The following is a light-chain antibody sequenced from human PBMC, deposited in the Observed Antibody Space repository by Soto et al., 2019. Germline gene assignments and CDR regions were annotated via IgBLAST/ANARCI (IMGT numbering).Light chain of an antibody. CDR1: QSVSSN. CDR3: QQYNNWSPWT. V-gene: IGKV3-15*01. J-gene: IGKJ1*01. CDR2: GAS. Sequence: EIVMTQSPATLSVSPGERATLSCRASQSVSSNLAWYQQKPGQAPRLLIYGASTRATGIPARFSGSGSGTEFILTISSRQSEDFAVYYCQQYNNWSPWTFGQGTKVEIK.